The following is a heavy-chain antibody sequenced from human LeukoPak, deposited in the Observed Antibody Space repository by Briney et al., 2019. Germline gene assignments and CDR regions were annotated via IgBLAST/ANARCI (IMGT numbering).Heavy chain of an antibody. Sequence: PGGSLRLSCAASGFTFDDYAMHWVRQAPGKGLEWVSGISWNSGSIGYADSVKGRFTISRDNAKNSLYLQMSSLRAEDTALYYCAKDITHIVVVPGALDYWGQGTLVTVSS. CDR3: AKDITHIVVVPGALDY. CDR2: ISWNSGSI. J-gene: IGHJ4*02. D-gene: IGHD2-2*01. CDR1: GFTFDDYA. V-gene: IGHV3-9*01.